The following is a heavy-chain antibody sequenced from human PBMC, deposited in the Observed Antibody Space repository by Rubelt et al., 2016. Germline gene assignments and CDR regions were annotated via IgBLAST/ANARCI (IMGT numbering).Heavy chain of an antibody. J-gene: IGHJ2*01. D-gene: IGHD2/OR15-2a*01. V-gene: IGHV3-30*04. Sequence: VQLVESGGGLVQPGGSLRLSCAASGFTFSDYAMHWVRQAPGKGLEWMAVISYDAINKYSADSVKGRFTVSRDNSKNTLYLQMSSLTAGDSAVYYCAKSPHAAPIADWYFDLWGRGTLVTVSS. CDR2: ISYDAINK. CDR3: AKSPHAAPIADWYFDL. CDR1: GFTFSDYA.